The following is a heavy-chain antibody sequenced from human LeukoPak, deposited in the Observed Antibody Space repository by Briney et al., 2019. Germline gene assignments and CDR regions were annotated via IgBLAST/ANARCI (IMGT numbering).Heavy chain of an antibody. CDR2: IIPIFGTA. CDR1: GGTFSSYA. CDR3: ARDKRGWELLDY. Sequence: SVKVSCKASGGTFSSYAISWVRQAPGQGLEWMGGIIPIFGTANYAQKFQGRVTITADESTSTAYMELSSLRSEDTAVYYCARDKRGWELLDYWGQGTLVTVSS. J-gene: IGHJ4*02. V-gene: IGHV1-69*13. D-gene: IGHD1-26*01.